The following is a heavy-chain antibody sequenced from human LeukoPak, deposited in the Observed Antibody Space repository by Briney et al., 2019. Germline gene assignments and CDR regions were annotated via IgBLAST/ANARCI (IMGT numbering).Heavy chain of an antibody. CDR2: INGNGGST. CDR1: GFTFSSYA. CDR3: AKDRIAVAGYYFDY. Sequence: PGGSLRLSCAASGFTFSSYAMSWVRQAPGKGLGWVSGINGNGGSTYYADSVKGRFTISRDNSKNTLYLQMNSLRGEDTAVYYCAKDRIAVAGYYFDYWGQGTVVTVSS. V-gene: IGHV3-23*01. D-gene: IGHD6-19*01. J-gene: IGHJ4*02.